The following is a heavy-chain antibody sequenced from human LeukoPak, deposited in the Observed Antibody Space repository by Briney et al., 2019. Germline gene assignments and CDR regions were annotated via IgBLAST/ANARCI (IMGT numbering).Heavy chain of an antibody. Sequence: GGSLRLSCAASGFSLGNYGMNWVRQAPGKGLEWVSSISSGSTYIYYADSVKGRFTISRDNSKNMLFLQMNSLRAADTAVYYCAKDSSSSNYYYGMDVWGQGTTVTVSS. V-gene: IGHV3-21*04. D-gene: IGHD6-6*01. J-gene: IGHJ6*02. CDR2: ISSGSTYI. CDR3: AKDSSSSNYYYGMDV. CDR1: GFSLGNYG.